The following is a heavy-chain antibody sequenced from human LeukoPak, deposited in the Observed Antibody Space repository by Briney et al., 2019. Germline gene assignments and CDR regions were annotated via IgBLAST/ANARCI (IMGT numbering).Heavy chain of an antibody. Sequence: SETLSLTCTVSGGSISSYYWSWIRQPPGKGLEWIGYIYYSGSTNYNPSLKSRVTISVDTSKNQFSLKLSSVTAADTAVYYCARLDYYDSSGYYYVHWFDPWGQGTLVTVSS. J-gene: IGHJ5*02. V-gene: IGHV4-59*08. CDR1: GGSISSYY. CDR2: IYYSGST. CDR3: ARLDYYDSSGYYYVHWFDP. D-gene: IGHD3-22*01.